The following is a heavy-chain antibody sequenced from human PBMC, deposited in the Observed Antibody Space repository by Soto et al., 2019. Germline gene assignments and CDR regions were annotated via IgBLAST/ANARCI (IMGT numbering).Heavy chain of an antibody. CDR1: GGTFSSYA. V-gene: IGHV1-69*01. D-gene: IGHD3-22*01. J-gene: IGHJ6*02. CDR2: IIPIFGTA. Sequence: QVQLVQSGAEVKKPGSSVKVSCKASGGTFSSYAISWVRQAPGQGLEWMGGIIPIFGTANYAQKFQGRVTMTADDYTSTGYRELSSLRSEDTAVYYCERIAGAIPDAPKQYYYYGMDVLGQGTPVTGSS. CDR3: ERIAGAIPDAPKQYYYYGMDV.